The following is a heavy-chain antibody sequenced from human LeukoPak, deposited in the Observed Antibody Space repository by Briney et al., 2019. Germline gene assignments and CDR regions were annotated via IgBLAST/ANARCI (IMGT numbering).Heavy chain of an antibody. CDR2: IRYDGRNK. CDR1: GFTFSNYG. D-gene: IGHD3-10*01. CDR3: VGYGSGGSTNNHYYMDV. J-gene: IGHJ6*03. V-gene: IGHV3-30*02. Sequence: GGSLRLSCAASGFTFSNYGMHWVRQAPGKGLEWVGFIRYDGRNKYYADFVKGRFTISRDNSKNTLYLQMNSLRAEDTAVYYCVGYGSGGSTNNHYYMDVWGKGTTVTVSS.